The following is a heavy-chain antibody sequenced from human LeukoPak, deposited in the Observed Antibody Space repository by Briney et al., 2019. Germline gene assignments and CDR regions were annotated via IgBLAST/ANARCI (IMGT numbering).Heavy chain of an antibody. CDR3: TRVGYIDEGIDY. V-gene: IGHV3-7*04. CDR2: IKQDGSKK. D-gene: IGHD5-24*01. Sequence: GGSLRLSCAASGFTFSNYAMSWVRQAPGKGLEWVANIKQDGSKKSYVDSVKGRFTISRDNAKNSLYLQMNSLRAEDTAICYCTRVGYIDEGIDYWGQGTLVTVSS. J-gene: IGHJ4*02. CDR1: GFTFSNYA.